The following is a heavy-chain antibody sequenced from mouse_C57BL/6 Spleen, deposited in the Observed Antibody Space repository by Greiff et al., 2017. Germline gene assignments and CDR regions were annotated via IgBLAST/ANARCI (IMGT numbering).Heavy chain of an antibody. V-gene: IGHV1-15*01. J-gene: IGHJ3*01. Sequence: QVQLQQSGAELVRPGASVTLSCKASGYTFTDYEMHWVKQTPVHGLEWIGAFDPETGGTAYNQKFKGKAILTADKSSSTAYMELRSLTSEDSADYYCTRWGFADWGQGTLVTVSA. CDR1: GYTFTDYE. CDR3: TRWGFAD. CDR2: FDPETGGT.